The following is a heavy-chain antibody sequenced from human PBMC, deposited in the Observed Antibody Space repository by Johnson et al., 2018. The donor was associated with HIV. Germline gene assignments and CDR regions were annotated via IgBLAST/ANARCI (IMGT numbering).Heavy chain of an antibody. Sequence: QVQLVESGGGLGKPGGSLRLSCAASGFTFTDYYMSWLRQAPGKGLEWVSYISSTASTIYYADSVKVRFTISRDNAKNSLYLQMNSLRAEDTAVYYCARDRGYCTNGVCYYDAFDIWGQGTMVTVS. D-gene: IGHD2-8*01. CDR2: ISSTASTI. V-gene: IGHV3-11*04. CDR1: GFTFTDYY. CDR3: ARDRGYCTNGVCYYDAFDI. J-gene: IGHJ3*02.